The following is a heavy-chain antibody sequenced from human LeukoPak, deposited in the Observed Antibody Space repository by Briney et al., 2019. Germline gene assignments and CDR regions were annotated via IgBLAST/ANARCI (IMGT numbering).Heavy chain of an antibody. CDR1: GGSFSGYY. J-gene: IGHJ6*02. CDR2: ISGSGGST. V-gene: IGHV3-23*01. Sequence: PSETLSLTCAVYGGSFSGYYWSWVRQAPGKGLEWVSAISGSGGSTYYADSVKGRFTISRDNSKNTLYLQMNSLRAEDTAVYYCAKFRITMVRGKGVGMDVWGQRATVTVSS. D-gene: IGHD3-10*01. CDR3: AKFRITMVRGKGVGMDV.